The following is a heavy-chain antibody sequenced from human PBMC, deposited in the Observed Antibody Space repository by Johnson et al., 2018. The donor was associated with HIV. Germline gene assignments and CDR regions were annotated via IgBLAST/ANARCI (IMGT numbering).Heavy chain of an antibody. CDR1: RSTFSSHA. V-gene: IGHV3-30-3*01. CDR3: ARDGPSGEYYSFWSGPLGSRHALDI. D-gene: IGHD3-3*01. Sequence: QVQLVESGGGVVQPGGSLSLSSPASRSTFSSHAPHWVRQPPGKGLAWLAIISYDWGDTSYADSANGRFTVSRDNSTDQLYLQMNNARVEDTALYYCARDGPSGEYYSFWSGPLGSRHALDIWGQGTMVTVSS. J-gene: IGHJ3*02. CDR2: ISYDWGDT.